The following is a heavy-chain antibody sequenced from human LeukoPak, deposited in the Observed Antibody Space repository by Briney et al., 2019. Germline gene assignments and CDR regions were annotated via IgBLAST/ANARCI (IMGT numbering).Heavy chain of an antibody. CDR3: TTEGYCSGGNCYSFDY. CDR2: LKSKTDGGAI. V-gene: IGHV3-15*01. J-gene: IGHJ4*02. D-gene: IGHD2-15*01. CDR1: GLTYSYAW. Sequence: GGPVSLCCAVSGLTYSYAWMSWLRPAPGKGLEGVGRLKSKTDGGAIDYAAPVKGRFTNSKDDSKNMLYLQMHSLKTEHTAVYFWTTEGYCSGGNCYSFDYWGQGALVTVSS.